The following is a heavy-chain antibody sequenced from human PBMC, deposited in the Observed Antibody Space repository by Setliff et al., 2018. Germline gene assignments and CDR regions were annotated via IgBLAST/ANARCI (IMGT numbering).Heavy chain of an antibody. CDR2: ISSGST. Sequence: SETLSLTCTVSGGSISVYYWTWFRQPPGKGLEWIGYISSGSTNYNPSLKSRVTISVDTSKNQFSLKLSSVTAADTAVYYCARLGGSSGSGGFYYYYYYMDVWGKGTTVTVSS. CDR3: ARLGGSSGSGGFYYYYYYMDV. V-gene: IGHV4-4*08. CDR1: GGSISVYY. J-gene: IGHJ6*03. D-gene: IGHD3-22*01.